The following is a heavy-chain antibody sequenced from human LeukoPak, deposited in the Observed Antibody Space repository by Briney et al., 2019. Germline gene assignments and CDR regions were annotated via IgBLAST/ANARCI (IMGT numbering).Heavy chain of an antibody. CDR3: ARTGRLQYGDYVAFDY. J-gene: IGHJ4*02. CDR2: ISISGTTI. CDR1: GFTFTDFY. D-gene: IGHD4-17*01. V-gene: IGHV3-11*01. Sequence: GGSLRLSCAASGFTFTDFYVSWIRQAPGKGLEWVSYISISGTTIYYADSVKGRFTFSRDNAKNSLYLQMNSLRAEDTAVYYCARTGRLQYGDYVAFDYWGQGTLVTVSS.